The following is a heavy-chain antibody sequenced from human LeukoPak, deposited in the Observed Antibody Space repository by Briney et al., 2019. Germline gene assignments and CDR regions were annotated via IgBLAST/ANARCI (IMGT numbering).Heavy chain of an antibody. CDR3: TVLCSGGSCLLL. CDR1: GYTFTGYY. CDR2: INPSGGST. J-gene: IGHJ4*02. D-gene: IGHD2-15*01. V-gene: IGHV1-46*03. Sequence: ASVKVSFKASGYTFTGYYMHWVRQAPGQGLEWMGIINPSGGSTSYAQKFQGRVTMTRDMSTSTVYMELSSLRSEDTAVYYCTVLCSGGSCLLLWGQGTLVTVSS.